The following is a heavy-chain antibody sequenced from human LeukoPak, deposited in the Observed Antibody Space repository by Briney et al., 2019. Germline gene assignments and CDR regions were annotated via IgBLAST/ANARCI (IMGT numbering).Heavy chain of an antibody. J-gene: IGHJ5*02. CDR3: ARGSNYYESGKGWFDP. Sequence: SETLSLTCAVYGGSFSGYYWSWIRQPPGKGLEWIGEINHGGSTNYNPSLKSRVTISVDTSKNQFSLKLSSVTAADTSVYFCARGSNYYESGKGWFDPWGQGTLVTVSS. CDR2: INHGGST. CDR1: GGSFSGYY. D-gene: IGHD3-10*01. V-gene: IGHV4-34*01.